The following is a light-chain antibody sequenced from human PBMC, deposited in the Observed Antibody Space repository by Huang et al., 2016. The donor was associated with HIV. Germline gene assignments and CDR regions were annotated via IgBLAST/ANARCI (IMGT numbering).Light chain of an antibody. CDR3: QQYSSYSGT. CDR2: KTS. V-gene: IGKV1-5*03. J-gene: IGKJ1*01. CDR1: HSISTW. Sequence: DIQMTQSPSTLSASAGDRATITCRASHSISTWWAWYQQKPGKPPKLLVYKTSTLESGVPSRFSGSGSGTEFTLTISSLQPDDFATYYCQQYSSYSGTFGQGTKVEIK.